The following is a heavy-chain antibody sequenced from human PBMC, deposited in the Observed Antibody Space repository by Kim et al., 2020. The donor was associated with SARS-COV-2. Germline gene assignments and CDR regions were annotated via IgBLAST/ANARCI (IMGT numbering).Heavy chain of an antibody. V-gene: IGHV5-51*01. CDR3: ARQGFIDDYGDYVGWFDP. CDR2: IYPGDSDT. J-gene: IGHJ5*02. Sequence: GESLKISCKGSGYSFTSYWIGWVRQMPGKGLEWMGIIYPGDSDTRYSPSFQGQVTISADKSISTAYLQWSSLKASDTAMYYCARQGFIDDYGDYVGWFDPWGQGTLVTVSS. D-gene: IGHD4-17*01. CDR1: GYSFTSYW.